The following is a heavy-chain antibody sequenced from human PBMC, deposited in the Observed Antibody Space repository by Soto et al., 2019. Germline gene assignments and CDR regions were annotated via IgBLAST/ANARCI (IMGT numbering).Heavy chain of an antibody. CDR3: ARVRVGATRTIGX. Sequence: VSLKFSCKSSGYAFTGYYMHWVRQAPGQGLEWMGWINPNSGGTNYAQKFQGRVTMTRDTSISTAYMELSRLRSDDTAVYYCARVRVGATRTIGXWCQGTLVPVSX. V-gene: IGHV1-2*02. CDR2: INPNSGGT. CDR1: GYAFTGYY. D-gene: IGHD1-26*01. J-gene: IGHJ5*02.